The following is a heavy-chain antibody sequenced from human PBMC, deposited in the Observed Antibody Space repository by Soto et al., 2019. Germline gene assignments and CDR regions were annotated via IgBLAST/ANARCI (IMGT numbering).Heavy chain of an antibody. CDR1: GFTFSDYY. D-gene: IGHD2-8*01. CDR2: ISSSGRTI. V-gene: IGHV3-11*01. CDR3: ARDGRYCANGVSYTPPDY. Sequence: QVQLVESGGGLVKPGGSLRLACAASGFTFSDYYMSWIRQAPGKGLEWGSDISSSGRTIYHADSVKGRFTISRDNAKNSLYLQMNSLRAEDTAVYYCARDGRYCANGVSYTPPDYWGQGTLVTVSS. J-gene: IGHJ4*02.